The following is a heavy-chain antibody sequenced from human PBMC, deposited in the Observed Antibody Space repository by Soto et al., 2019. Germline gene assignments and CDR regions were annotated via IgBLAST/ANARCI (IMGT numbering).Heavy chain of an antibody. CDR1: GYTFTSYA. J-gene: IGHJ4*02. Sequence: QVQLVQSGAEVKKPGASVKVSCKASGYTFTSYAMHWVRQAPGQRLEWMGWINAGNGNTYYSQKFQGRVTITRDTPASTAYMELSSLRSEDTAMYYCARAAYGGSLDYWGQGILVTVSS. CDR2: INAGNGNT. D-gene: IGHD4-17*01. V-gene: IGHV1-3*01. CDR3: ARAAYGGSLDY.